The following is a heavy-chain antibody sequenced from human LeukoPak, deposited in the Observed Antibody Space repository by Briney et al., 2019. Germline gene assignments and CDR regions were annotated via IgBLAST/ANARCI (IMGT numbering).Heavy chain of an antibody. CDR1: GFTFSNYG. D-gene: IGHD3-3*01. Sequence: GGSLRLSCAASGFTFSNYGMHWVRQAPGKGLDWVAFTRYDGSNKYYADSVKGRFTISRDNSKNTLYLQMNSLRAEDTAVYYCARDAHYDFWSGYSLAYYYYYMDVWGKGTTVTVSS. V-gene: IGHV3-30*02. J-gene: IGHJ6*03. CDR3: ARDAHYDFWSGYSLAYYYYYMDV. CDR2: TRYDGSNK.